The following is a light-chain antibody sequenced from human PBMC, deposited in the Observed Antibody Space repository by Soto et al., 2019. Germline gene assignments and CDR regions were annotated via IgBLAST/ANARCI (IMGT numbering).Light chain of an antibody. Sequence: QAVVTQSPSASASLGASVKLTCTLSSGHSSYAIAWHQQQPEKGPRYLMKLNSDGSHSKGDGIPDRFSGSSSGAERYLTISSLQSEEEADYCCQTWGTGIRVFGGGTKLTVL. V-gene: IGLV4-69*01. CDR1: SGHSSYA. CDR3: QTWGTGIRV. CDR2: LNSDGSH. J-gene: IGLJ2*01.